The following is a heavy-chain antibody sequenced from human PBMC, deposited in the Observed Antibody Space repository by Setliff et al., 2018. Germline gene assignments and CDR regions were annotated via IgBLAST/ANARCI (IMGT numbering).Heavy chain of an antibody. D-gene: IGHD2-21*01. V-gene: IGHV4-4*02. CDR2: IYHDGNT. CDR1: GVSVSSLTW. CDR3: AGLFRDGWNYFDS. Sequence: KTSETLSLTCAVSGVSVSSLTWWSWVRQSPGKGLEWIGHIYHDGNTKSYPSVHFNQSLKSRVTMSVDKSKNHFSLELTSVTAADTAVYYCAGLFRDGWNYFDSWGQGTLVTVSS. J-gene: IGHJ4*02.